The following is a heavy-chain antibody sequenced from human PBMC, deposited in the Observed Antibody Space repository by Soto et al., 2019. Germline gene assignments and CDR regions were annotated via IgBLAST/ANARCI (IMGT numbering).Heavy chain of an antibody. CDR3: ARGFSAGKGSPPDY. J-gene: IGHJ4*02. V-gene: IGHV3-23*01. CDR1: GFSFIKYA. Sequence: EVQLLESGGGLVQPGGSLRLSCAASGFSFIKYAMSWVRQAPGQGLEWVSGFSGSGGSTSSSDSVKGRFAISRDNSRNTLYLQMNSLRDGDTAIYYCARGFSAGKGSPPDYWGQGTLVTVSS. CDR2: FSGSGGST. D-gene: IGHD3-10*01.